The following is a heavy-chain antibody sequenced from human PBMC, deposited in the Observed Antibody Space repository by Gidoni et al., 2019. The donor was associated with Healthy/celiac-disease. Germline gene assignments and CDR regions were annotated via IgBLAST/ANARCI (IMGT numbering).Heavy chain of an antibody. CDR2: INHSGST. CDR3: ARGYKTDSYYYGSGSKLSYYFDY. V-gene: IGHV4-34*01. CDR1: GGSFSGYY. D-gene: IGHD3-10*01. J-gene: IGHJ4*02. Sequence: QVQLQQWGAGLLKPSETLSLTCAVYGGSFSGYYWSWIRQPPGKGLEWIGEINHSGSTNYNPSLKSRVTISVDTSKNQFSLKLSSVTAADTAVYYCARGYKTDSYYYGSGSKLSYYFDYWGQGTLVTVSS.